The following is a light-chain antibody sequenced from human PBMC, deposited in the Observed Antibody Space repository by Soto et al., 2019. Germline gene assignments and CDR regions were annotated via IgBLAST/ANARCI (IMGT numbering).Light chain of an antibody. CDR2: RTS. CDR3: QQYNNWPRAN. V-gene: IGKV3-15*01. CDR1: QSIRRN. J-gene: IGKJ4*01. Sequence: EIVMPQSPATLSVSPGERAPLSCRARQSIRRNLSWYQQKPGQAPRLLMFRTSSRATGFPARFSGSGSGTEFNLTISSLQSEDFGVYYCQQYNNWPRANFGGGTKVDSK.